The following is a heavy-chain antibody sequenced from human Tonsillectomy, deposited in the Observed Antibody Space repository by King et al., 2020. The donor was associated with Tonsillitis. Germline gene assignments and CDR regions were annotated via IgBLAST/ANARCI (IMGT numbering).Heavy chain of an antibody. Sequence: VQLVESGGGLVQPGGSLRLSCAASGFTLSDHYMDWVRQAPGKGLEWVGRTKNKANSYTTEYAASAKGRFTISRDDSKNSLYLEMNSLKTEDTAVYYCARRPVTTHYWFFDLWGRGTLVTVSS. CDR1: GFTLSDHY. CDR3: ARRPVTTHYWFFDL. D-gene: IGHD4-17*01. V-gene: IGHV3-72*01. CDR2: TKNKANSYTT. J-gene: IGHJ2*01.